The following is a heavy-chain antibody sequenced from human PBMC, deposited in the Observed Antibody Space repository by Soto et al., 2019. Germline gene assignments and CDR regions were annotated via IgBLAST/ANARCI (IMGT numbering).Heavy chain of an antibody. CDR3: ARGPYYDFWSGQLYYYYGMDV. CDR2: IYYSGST. CDR1: GGSISSGGYY. Sequence: SETLSLTCTVSGGSISSGGYYWSWIRQHPGKGLEWIGYIYYSGSTYYNPSLKSRVTISVDTSKNQFSLKLSSVTAADTAVYYCARGPYYDFWSGQLYYYYGMDVWGQGTTVTVSS. V-gene: IGHV4-31*03. J-gene: IGHJ6*02. D-gene: IGHD3-3*01.